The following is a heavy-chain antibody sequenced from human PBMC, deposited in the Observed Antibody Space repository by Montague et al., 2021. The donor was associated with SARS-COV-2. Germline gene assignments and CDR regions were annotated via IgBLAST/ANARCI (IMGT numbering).Heavy chain of an antibody. CDR3: ARGGTYNYGMDV. J-gene: IGHJ6*02. Sequence: SETLSLTCAVSDGSISSPNWWNWVRQPPGKGLEWIGEIYYAGNTNYNPSLKSRVTIFIDKSKNHFSLQLSSVTAADRAVYYCARGGTYNYGMDVWGQGTTVAVSS. CDR1: DGSISSPNW. CDR2: IYYAGNT. V-gene: IGHV4-4*02. D-gene: IGHD3-16*01.